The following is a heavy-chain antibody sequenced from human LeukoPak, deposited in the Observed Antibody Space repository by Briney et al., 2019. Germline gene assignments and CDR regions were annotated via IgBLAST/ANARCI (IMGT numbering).Heavy chain of an antibody. V-gene: IGHV3-23*03. D-gene: IGHD6-6*01. J-gene: IGHJ4*02. CDR3: ARGAIIAARPLDY. CDR2: IYSGDNT. CDR1: GFTFSSYA. Sequence: PGGSLRLSCAASGFTFSSYAMSWVRQAPGKGLEWVSVIYSGDNTYYEDSVKGRFTISRDNSKNMVYLQMNSLRAEDTAVYYCARGAIIAARPLDYWGQGTLVTVSS.